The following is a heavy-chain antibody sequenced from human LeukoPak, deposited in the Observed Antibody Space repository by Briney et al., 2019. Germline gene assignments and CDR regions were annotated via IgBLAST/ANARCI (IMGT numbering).Heavy chain of an antibody. D-gene: IGHD3-22*01. CDR1: GYTFNTFG. CDR2: INPNSGGT. CDR3: ARVLLGRSGYYEDLDY. Sequence: GASVKVSCKASGYTFNTFGITWVRQAPGQGLEWMGWINPNSGGTNYAQKFQGRVTMTRDTSISTAYMELSRLRSDDTAVYYCARVLLGRSGYYEDLDYWGQGTLVTVSS. J-gene: IGHJ4*02. V-gene: IGHV1-2*02.